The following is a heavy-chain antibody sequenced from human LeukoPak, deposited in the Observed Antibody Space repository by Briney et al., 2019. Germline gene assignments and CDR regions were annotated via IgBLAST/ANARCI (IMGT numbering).Heavy chain of an antibody. CDR1: GFTFGGYG. D-gene: IGHD1-14*01. J-gene: IGHJ4*02. CDR3: TRYNNDHFDY. CDR2: IAYDGSRA. Sequence: GGSLRLSCAGSGFTFGGYGMHWFRQTPGKGLEWVAVIAYDGSRAFYADSVKGRFTISRDNSKNTTSVQMDDLRAEDAAVYYCTRYNNDHFDYWGQGTLVTVSS. V-gene: IGHV3-33*01.